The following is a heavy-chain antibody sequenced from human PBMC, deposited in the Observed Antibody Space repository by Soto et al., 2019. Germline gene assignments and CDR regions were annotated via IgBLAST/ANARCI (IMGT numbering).Heavy chain of an antibody. CDR1: GCTFTGCY. CDR3: ARGDEYFQH. J-gene: IGHJ1*01. Sequence: ASVKVSCKASGCTFTGCYMHWVRQAPGQGLEWMGWMNPNSGNTGYAQKFQGRVTMTRNTSISTAYIELSSLRSGDTAVYYCARGDEYFQHWGQGTLVTVSS. V-gene: IGHV1-8*02. CDR2: MNPNSGNT.